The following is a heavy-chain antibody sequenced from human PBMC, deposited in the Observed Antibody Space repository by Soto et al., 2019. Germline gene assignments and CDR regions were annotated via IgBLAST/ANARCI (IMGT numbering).Heavy chain of an antibody. V-gene: IGHV1-2*02. D-gene: IGHD4-17*01. Sequence: QAHLVQSGAAVRRPGASVKVSCKASGYTFTGYYLYWVRQAPGQGLEWMGWINPNTGGTNYGRNFQGRVTITRDTSINTAYMELRSLTSDDTAIYYCARVMKALTTVEQRGYSHGRHGLLYWGQGTLVTVSS. CDR3: ARVMKALTTVEQRGYSHGRHGLLY. CDR2: INPNTGGT. CDR1: GYTFTGYY. J-gene: IGHJ4*02.